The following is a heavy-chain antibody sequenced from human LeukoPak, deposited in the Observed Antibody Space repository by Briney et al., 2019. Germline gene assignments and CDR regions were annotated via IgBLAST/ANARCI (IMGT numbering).Heavy chain of an antibody. CDR1: GYTFTSYG. CDR3: ARLTKEWELYNWFDP. V-gene: IGHV1-18*01. Sequence: ASVKVSCKASGYTFTSYGISWVRQAPGQGLEWMGWISAYNGNTNYAQKLQGRVTMTTDTSTSTAYMELRSLRSDDTAVYYCARLTKEWELYNWFDPWGQGTLVTVSS. D-gene: IGHD1-26*01. CDR2: ISAYNGNT. J-gene: IGHJ5*02.